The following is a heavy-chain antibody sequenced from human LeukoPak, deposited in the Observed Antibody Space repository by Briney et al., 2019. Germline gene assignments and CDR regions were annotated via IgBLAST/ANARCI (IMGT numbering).Heavy chain of an antibody. CDR2: IYHSGST. V-gene: IGHV4-30-2*01. Sequence: SETLSLTCAVSGGSISSGGYSWSWIRQPPGKGLEWIGYIYHSGSTYYNPSLKSRVTISVDRSKNQFSLKLSSVTAADTAVYYCTRRDGGVFDYWGQGTLVTVSS. CDR1: GGSISSGGYS. D-gene: IGHD4-23*01. J-gene: IGHJ4*02. CDR3: TRRDGGVFDY.